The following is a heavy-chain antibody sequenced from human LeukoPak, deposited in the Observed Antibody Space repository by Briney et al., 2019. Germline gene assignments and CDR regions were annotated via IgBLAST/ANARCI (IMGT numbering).Heavy chain of an antibody. CDR3: AKDPPYCGGDCYYDY. J-gene: IGHJ4*02. V-gene: IGHV3-33*06. CDR1: GFTFSSYG. CDR2: IWYDGSNK. D-gene: IGHD2-21*02. Sequence: GRSLRLSSAASGFTFSSYGMHWVRQAPGKGLEWVAVIWYDGSNKYYADSVKGRFTISRDNSKNTLYLQMNSLRAEDTAVYYCAKDPPYCGGDCYYDYWGQGTLVTVSS.